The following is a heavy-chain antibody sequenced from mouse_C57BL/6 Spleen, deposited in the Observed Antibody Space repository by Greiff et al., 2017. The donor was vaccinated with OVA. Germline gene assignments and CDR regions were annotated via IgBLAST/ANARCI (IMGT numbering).Heavy chain of an antibody. CDR2: IWTGGGT. J-gene: IGHJ4*01. CDR1: GFSLTSYA. CDR3: ARKSLPYGYDGYYAMDY. V-gene: IGHV2-9-1*01. Sequence: QVQLKESGPGLVAPSQSLSITCTVSGFSLTSYAISWVRQPPGKGLEWLGVIWTGGGTNYNSALKSRLSISKDKSKSQVFLKMNSLQTDDTARYYCARKSLPYGYDGYYAMDYWGQGTSVTVSS. D-gene: IGHD2-2*01.